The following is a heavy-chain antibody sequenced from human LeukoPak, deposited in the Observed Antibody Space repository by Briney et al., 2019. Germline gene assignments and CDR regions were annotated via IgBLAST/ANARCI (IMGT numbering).Heavy chain of an antibody. Sequence: ASVKVSCKASGYTFTGYYIHWVRQAPGQGLEWMGWINSNSGDTGYAQNFQGRVTMTRDTSISTLYLDLSSLRSDDTAVYYCARYSLRSNWLFDYWGQGTLVTVSS. V-gene: IGHV1-2*02. CDR1: GYTFTGYY. CDR2: INSNSGDT. D-gene: IGHD1-1*01. CDR3: ARYSLRSNWLFDY. J-gene: IGHJ4*02.